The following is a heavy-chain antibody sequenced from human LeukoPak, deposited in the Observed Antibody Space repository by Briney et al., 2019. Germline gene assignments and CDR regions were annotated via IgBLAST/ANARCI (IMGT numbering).Heavy chain of an antibody. CDR3: ASVDTAMVTYYYYYGMDV. J-gene: IGHJ6*02. CDR1: GGSISSSSYY. D-gene: IGHD5-18*01. CDR2: IYYSGST. V-gene: IGHV4-39*01. Sequence: SETLSLTCTVSGGSISSSSYYWGWIRQPPGTGLEWIGSIYYSGSTYYNPSLKSRVTISVDTSKNQFSLKLSSVTAADTAVYYCASVDTAMVTYYYYYGMDVWGQGTTVTVSS.